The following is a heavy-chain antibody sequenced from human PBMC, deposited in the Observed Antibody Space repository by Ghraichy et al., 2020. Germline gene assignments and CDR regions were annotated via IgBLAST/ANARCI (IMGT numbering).Heavy chain of an antibody. CDR3: ARVRYSNYYYGMDV. CDR1: GFTVSSNY. CDR2: IYSGGST. D-gene: IGHD4-11*01. Sequence: GGSLRLSCAASGFTVSSNYMSWVRQAPGKGLEWVSVIYSGGSTYYADSVKGRFTISRDNSKNTLYLQMNSLRAEDTAVYYCARVRYSNYYYGMDVWGQGTTVTVSS. V-gene: IGHV3-53*01. J-gene: IGHJ6*02.